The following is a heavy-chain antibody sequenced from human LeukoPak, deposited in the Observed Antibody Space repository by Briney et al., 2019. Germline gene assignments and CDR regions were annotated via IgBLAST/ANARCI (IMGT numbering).Heavy chain of an antibody. Sequence: SVKVSCKASGGTFSSYAISWVRQAPGQGLEWMGRIIPIFGIANYAQKFQGRVTITADKSPSTAYMELSSLRSEDTAVYYCANLGGKSSSFGAFDIWGQGTMVTVSS. CDR3: ANLGGKSSSFGAFDI. V-gene: IGHV1-69*04. CDR1: GGTFSSYA. D-gene: IGHD6-6*01. J-gene: IGHJ3*02. CDR2: IIPIFGIA.